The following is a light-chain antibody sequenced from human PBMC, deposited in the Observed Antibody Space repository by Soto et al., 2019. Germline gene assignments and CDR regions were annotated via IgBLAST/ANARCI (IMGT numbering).Light chain of an antibody. CDR1: SSDVGGYKY. Sequence: QSVLTQPRSVSGSPGQSVTISCTGISSDVGGYKYVSWYQQHPGKAPKLMIYDVTKRPSGVPDRFSGSKSGNTASLTISGLQAEDEADYYCCSYAGSSLVVFGGGTKLTVL. CDR3: CSYAGSSLVV. CDR2: DVT. V-gene: IGLV2-11*01. J-gene: IGLJ2*01.